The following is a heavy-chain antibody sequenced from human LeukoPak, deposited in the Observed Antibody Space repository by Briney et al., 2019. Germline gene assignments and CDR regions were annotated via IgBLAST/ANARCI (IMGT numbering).Heavy chain of an antibody. D-gene: IGHD5-18*01. V-gene: IGHV1-2*02. CDR3: ASQRGYSYGLVDY. J-gene: IGHJ4*02. CDR2: INPNSGGT. Sequence: GASVKVSCKASGYTFTGYYMHWVRQAPGQGLEWMGWINPNSGGTNYAQKFQGRVTMTRDTSISTAYMELSRLRSDDTAVHYCASQRGYSYGLVDYWGQGTLVTVSS. CDR1: GYTFTGYY.